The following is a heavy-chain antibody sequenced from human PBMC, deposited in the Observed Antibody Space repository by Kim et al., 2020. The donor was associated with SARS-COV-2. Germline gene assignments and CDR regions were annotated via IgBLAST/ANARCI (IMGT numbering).Heavy chain of an antibody. CDR1: GFTFDDYG. D-gene: IGHD7-27*01. CDR3: ARGGPNWGESLLNGMDV. CDR2: INWNGGST. J-gene: IGHJ6*02. Sequence: GGSLRLSCAASGFTFDDYGMSWVRQAPGKGLEWVSGINWNGGSTGYADSVKGRFTISRDNAKNSLYLQMNSLRAEDTALYHCARGGPNWGESLLNGMDVWGQGTTVTVSS. V-gene: IGHV3-20*01.